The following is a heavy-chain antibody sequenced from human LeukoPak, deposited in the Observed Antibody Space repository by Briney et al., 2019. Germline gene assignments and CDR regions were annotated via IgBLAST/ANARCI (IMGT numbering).Heavy chain of an antibody. CDR1: GFTVSSNY. D-gene: IGHD3-10*01. J-gene: IGHJ4*02. V-gene: IGHV3-66*01. CDR2: IYSGGST. CDR3: ANEAYGSGSYYTDY. Sequence: GGSLRLSCAASGFTVSSNYMSWVRQAPGKGLEWVSVIYSGGSTYYADSVKGRFTISRDNSKNTLYLQMNSPRAEDTAVYYCANEAYGSGSYYTDYWGQGTLVTVSS.